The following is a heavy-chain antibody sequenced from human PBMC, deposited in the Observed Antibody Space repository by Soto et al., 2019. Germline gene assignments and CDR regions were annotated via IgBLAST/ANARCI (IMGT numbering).Heavy chain of an antibody. J-gene: IGHJ4*02. CDR3: AKDRLAGNFDY. V-gene: IGHV3-23*01. CDR2: ISATGGST. CDR1: GFTFNNYA. Sequence: GGSLILSCAASGFTFNNYAMNWVRQAPGKGLEWVATISATGGSTYYADSVKGRFTISRDNSKNTLYLQMNGLRVEDTAVYYCAKDRLAGNFDYWGQGTQVTVSS.